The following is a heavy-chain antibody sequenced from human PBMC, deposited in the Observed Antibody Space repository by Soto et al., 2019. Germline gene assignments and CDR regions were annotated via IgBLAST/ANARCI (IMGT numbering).Heavy chain of an antibody. CDR2: ISSSSSTI. V-gene: IGHV3-48*02. CDR1: GFTFSSYS. CDR3: ARDRDSWSPHYFDY. Sequence: EVQLVESGGGLVQPGGSLRLSCAASGFTFSSYSMNWVRQAPGKGLEWVSYISSSSSTIYYADSVKGRFTISRDNAKNSLYLQMNSRRDEDTAVYYCARDRDSWSPHYFDYWGQGTLVTVSS. J-gene: IGHJ4*02. D-gene: IGHD6-13*01.